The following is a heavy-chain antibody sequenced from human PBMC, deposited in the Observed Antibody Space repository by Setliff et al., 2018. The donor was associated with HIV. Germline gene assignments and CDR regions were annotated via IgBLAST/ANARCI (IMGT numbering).Heavy chain of an antibody. V-gene: IGHV3-74*01. CDR2: INSDGRST. J-gene: IGHJ3*02. D-gene: IGHD3-3*01. CDR1: GFTFSGSW. Sequence: PGGSLRLSCAASGFTFSGSWMHWVRQAPGEGLVWISRINSDGRSTIYADSVKGRFTISRDNAKNTLYLQLNGLRVEDTAVYFCASWRVPRDAFDIWGLGTMVTVSS. CDR3: ASWRVPRDAFDI.